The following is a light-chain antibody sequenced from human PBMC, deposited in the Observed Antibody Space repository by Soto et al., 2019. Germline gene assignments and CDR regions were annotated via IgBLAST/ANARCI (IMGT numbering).Light chain of an antibody. CDR1: SSNIETNP. CDR2: NDD. CDR3: GTWDASLSAGV. V-gene: IGLV1-51*01. Sequence: QSVLMQPPSVSAAPGQKVTISCSGSSSNIETNPVYWYRHLPGTVPKLLIHNDDKRPSGIPDRFSGSKSGTSATLGITGLQTGDEADYYCGTWDASLSAGVFGGWTQLTVL. J-gene: IGLJ2*01.